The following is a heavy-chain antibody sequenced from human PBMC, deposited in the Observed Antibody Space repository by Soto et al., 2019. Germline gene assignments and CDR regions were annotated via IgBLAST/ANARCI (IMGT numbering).Heavy chain of an antibody. CDR2: INPDSGAT. Sequence: HEHLVQSGAEVKRPGASLKVSCKASGYSFTGYYIHWVRQAPGQGLEWMGWINPDSGATKYAQNLRGSSTLTCKTSISIASMNVSSVTTAETFGEYGARGDYGTGVYAWPYGNYWGQGTLVTVTS. D-gene: IGHD2-8*02. V-gene: IGHV1-2*02. CDR1: GYSFTGYY. CDR3: ARGDYGTGVYAWPYGNY. J-gene: IGHJ4*02.